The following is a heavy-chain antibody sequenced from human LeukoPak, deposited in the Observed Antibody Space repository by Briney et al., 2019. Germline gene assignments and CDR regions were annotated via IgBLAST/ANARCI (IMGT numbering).Heavy chain of an antibody. CDR3: ARDSYNNVDQ. D-gene: IGHD5-24*01. J-gene: IGHJ1*01. CDR2: IGISSNKI. CDR1: GFTLRSYT. V-gene: IGHV3-21*01. Sequence: GGSLRLSCAASGFTLRSYTMNWVRQAPGKGLEWVSSIGISSNKIYYADSVKGRFIISRDNAKNSVYLQMNSLRAEDTAVYYCARDSYNNVDQWGQGTLVTVSS.